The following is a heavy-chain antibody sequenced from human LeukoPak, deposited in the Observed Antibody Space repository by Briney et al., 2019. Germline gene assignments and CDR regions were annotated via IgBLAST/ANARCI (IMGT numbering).Heavy chain of an antibody. J-gene: IGHJ4*02. Sequence: SETLSLTCSDSGASVSDGSYYWSWIRQPPGKGLEWIGFLYYSGRTNYSPSLSGRVSTSIDTSKNHFSLNLTSVTAADTAVYYCARGLSTGREDYFDFWGQGTLVSVSS. CDR1: GASVSDGSYY. CDR3: ARGLSTGREDYFDF. D-gene: IGHD1-1*01. CDR2: LYYSGRT. V-gene: IGHV4-61*03.